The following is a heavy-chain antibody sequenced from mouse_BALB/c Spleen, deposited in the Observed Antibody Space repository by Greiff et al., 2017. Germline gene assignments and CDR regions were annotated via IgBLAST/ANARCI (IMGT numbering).Heavy chain of an antibody. J-gene: IGHJ4*01. Sequence: EVQVIESGPGLVKPSQTVSLTCTVTGISITTGNYSWSWIRQFPGTKLEWIGYIYYSGTITYNPSLTSRTTITRDTSKNQVFLEMKSMTAEDTTTYYCARDGNYSDLDYGGEGTSVTVSA. D-gene: IGHD2-1*01. CDR2: IYYSGTI. CDR1: GISITTGNYS. V-gene: IGHV3-5*02. CDR3: ARDGNYSDLDY.